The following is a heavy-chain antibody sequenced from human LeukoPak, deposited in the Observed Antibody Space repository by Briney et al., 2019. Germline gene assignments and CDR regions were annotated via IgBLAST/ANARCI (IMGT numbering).Heavy chain of an antibody. Sequence: ASVKVSCKASGYTFTSYDINWVRQATGQGLVWMGWMNPNSGNTGYAQKFQGRVTITRNTSISTAYMELSSLRSEDTAVYYCARGSYPYYYYYMDVWGKGTTVTVSS. CDR3: ARGSYPYYYYYMDV. V-gene: IGHV1-8*03. CDR2: MNPNSGNT. CDR1: GYTFTSYD. J-gene: IGHJ6*03.